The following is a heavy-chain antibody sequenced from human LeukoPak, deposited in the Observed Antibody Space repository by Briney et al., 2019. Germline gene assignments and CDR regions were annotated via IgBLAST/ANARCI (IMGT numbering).Heavy chain of an antibody. D-gene: IGHD2-2*01. CDR2: ISAYNGNT. CDR3: ARGGSSLEDIVVVPAAQEVLAFDI. J-gene: IGHJ3*02. Sequence: GASVKVSCKASGYTFTSYGISWVRQAPGQGLEWMGWISAYNGNTNYAQKLQGKVTMTTDTSTSTAYMELRSLRSDDTAVYYCARGGSSLEDIVVVPAAQEVLAFDIWGQGAMVTVSS. V-gene: IGHV1-18*01. CDR1: GYTFTSYG.